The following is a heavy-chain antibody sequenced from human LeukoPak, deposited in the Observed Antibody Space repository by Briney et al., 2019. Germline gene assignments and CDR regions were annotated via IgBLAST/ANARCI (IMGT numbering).Heavy chain of an antibody. CDR1: GFTFSSYA. CDR2: IYSGGST. D-gene: IGHD5-12*01. J-gene: IGHJ3*02. Sequence: GGSLRLSCAASGFTFSSYAMHWVRQAPGKGLEWVSVIYSGGSTYYADSVKGRFTISRDNSKNTLYLQMNSLRAEDTAVYYCASINIVATINFAFDIWGQGTMVTVSS. CDR3: ASINIVATINFAFDI. V-gene: IGHV3-53*01.